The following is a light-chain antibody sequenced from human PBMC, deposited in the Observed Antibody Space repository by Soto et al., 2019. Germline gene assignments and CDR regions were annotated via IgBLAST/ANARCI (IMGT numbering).Light chain of an antibody. Sequence: EIVLTQSPATLSLSAGERASLSCRASQDVRSLIAWFQQKPGQAPRLLIYDASNRATGIPARFSGSGSGTDFVLTISSLEPEDFAVYYCHQPYMWPITFGQGTRLEIK. J-gene: IGKJ5*01. V-gene: IGKV3-11*01. CDR1: QDVRSL. CDR2: DAS. CDR3: HQPYMWPIT.